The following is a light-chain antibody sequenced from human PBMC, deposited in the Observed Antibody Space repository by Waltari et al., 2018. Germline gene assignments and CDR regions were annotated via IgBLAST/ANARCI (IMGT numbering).Light chain of an antibody. CDR1: QSLSNNY. V-gene: IGKV3-20*01. J-gene: IGKJ4*01. Sequence: EIVLTQSPGTLSLSPGERAPLSCRASQSLSNNYLAWYQQKPGQAPRLLISPASSRTTGIPDRFGGSGSGTDFTLSISRVEPEDFAVYYCQQYGTSSLSFGGGTKVEIK. CDR3: QQYGTSSLS. CDR2: PAS.